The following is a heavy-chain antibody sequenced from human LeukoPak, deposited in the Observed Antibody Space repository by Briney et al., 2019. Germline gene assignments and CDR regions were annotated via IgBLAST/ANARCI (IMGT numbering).Heavy chain of an antibody. Sequence: SETLSLTCAVYGGSFSGYYWSWIRQPPGKGLEWIGEINHSGSTNYNPSLKSRVTISVDTSKNQFSLKLGSVTAADTAMYYCARGRVVAANSPLDYWGQGTLVTVSS. CDR2: INHSGST. V-gene: IGHV4-34*01. J-gene: IGHJ4*02. CDR1: GGSFSGYY. D-gene: IGHD2-15*01. CDR3: ARGRVVAANSPLDY.